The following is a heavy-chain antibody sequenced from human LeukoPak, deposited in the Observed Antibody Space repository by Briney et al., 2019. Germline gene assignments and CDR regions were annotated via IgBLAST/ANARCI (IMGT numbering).Heavy chain of an antibody. CDR2: IIPILGIA. CDR3: ARDVDTAMVPSY. J-gene: IGHJ4*02. D-gene: IGHD5-18*01. V-gene: IGHV1-69*04. CDR1: GGTFSSYA. Sequence: GSSVKVSCKASGGTFSSYAISWVRQAPGQGLEWMGRIIPILGIANYAQKFQGRVTITADKSTSTAYMERSSLRSEDTAVYYCARDVDTAMVPSYWGQGTLVTVSS.